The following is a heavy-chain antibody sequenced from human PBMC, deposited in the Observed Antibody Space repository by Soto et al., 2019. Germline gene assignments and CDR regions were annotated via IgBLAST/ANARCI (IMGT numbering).Heavy chain of an antibody. V-gene: IGHV3-33*01. CDR2: IWYDGSNK. D-gene: IGHD5-12*01. J-gene: IGHJ4*01. Sequence: RRLSCAASGFTFSSYGMHWVRQAPGKGLEWVAVIWYDGSNKYYADSVKGRFTISRDNSKNTLYLQMNSLRAEDTAVYYCARTSGYAFDYWGRGTLVTVSS. CDR3: ARTSGYAFDY. CDR1: GFTFSSYG.